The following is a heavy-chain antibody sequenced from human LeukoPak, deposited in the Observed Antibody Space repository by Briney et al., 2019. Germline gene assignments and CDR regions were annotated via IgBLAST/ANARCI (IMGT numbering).Heavy chain of an antibody. J-gene: IGHJ1*01. Sequence: GESLKIPCKGSGYSFTSHWIGWVRQMPGKGLEWMGIIYPGDSDTRYSPSFQGQVTISADKSISTAYLQWSSLKASDTAMYYCARHQGRAVAGVFSFQHWGQGTLVTVSS. D-gene: IGHD6-19*01. CDR3: ARHQGRAVAGVFSFQH. CDR2: IYPGDSDT. V-gene: IGHV5-51*01. CDR1: GYSFTSHW.